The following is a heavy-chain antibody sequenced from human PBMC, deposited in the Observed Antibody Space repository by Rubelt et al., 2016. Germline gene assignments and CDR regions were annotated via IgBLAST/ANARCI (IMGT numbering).Heavy chain of an antibody. CDR1: GGSISSSSYY. Sequence: QLQLQESGPGLVKPSETLSLTCTVSGGSISSSSYYWGWIRQPPGKGLEWIGSIYYSGSTYYNPSLKGLVTISVDTSKNQFSLKLSSVTAADTAVYSCARQRVVTPNLHFDYWGQGTLVTVSS. V-gene: IGHV4-39*01. CDR2: IYYSGST. J-gene: IGHJ4*02. D-gene: IGHD4-23*01. CDR3: ARQRVVTPNLHFDY.